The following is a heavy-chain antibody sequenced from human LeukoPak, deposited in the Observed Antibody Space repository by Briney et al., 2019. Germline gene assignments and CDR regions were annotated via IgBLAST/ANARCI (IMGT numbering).Heavy chain of an antibody. CDR2: ISYDGSNK. V-gene: IGHV3-30*04. CDR1: GFTFSSYA. CDR3: ASAFGDSSGYLHY. D-gene: IGHD3-22*01. J-gene: IGHJ4*02. Sequence: GGSLRLSCAASGFTFSSYAMHWVRQAPGKGLEWVAVISYDGSNKYYADSVKGRFTISRDNSKNTLYPQMNSLRAEDTAVYYCASAFGDSSGYLHYWGQGTLVTVSS.